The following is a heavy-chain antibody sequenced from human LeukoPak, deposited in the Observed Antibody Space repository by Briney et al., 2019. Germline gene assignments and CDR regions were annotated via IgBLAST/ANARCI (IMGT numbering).Heavy chain of an antibody. CDR1: GVSISSYY. CDR3: ASTLYDYVWGSYHGFDY. V-gene: IGHV4-4*07. D-gene: IGHD3-16*02. Sequence: SETLSLTCTVSGVSISSYYWTWIRQSAGKGLEWIGRIYTSGSTYYNPSLKSRVSMSVDTSKNQFSLKLNSVTAADTAVYYCASTLYDYVWGSYHGFDYWGQGTLVTVSS. CDR2: IYTSGST. J-gene: IGHJ4*02.